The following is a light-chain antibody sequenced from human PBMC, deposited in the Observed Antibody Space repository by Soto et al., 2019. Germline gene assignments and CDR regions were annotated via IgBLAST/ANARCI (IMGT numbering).Light chain of an antibody. Sequence: QSVLTQPASVSGSPGQSITISCAGTSSDVGGYKYVSWYQQHPGKAPKLMIYEVSNRPSGVYNRFSGSKSGNTASLTISGLHAEDEADYYCSSYTSSSPCVFGTGTKVTVL. CDR2: EVS. CDR1: SSDVGGYKY. J-gene: IGLJ1*01. CDR3: SSYTSSSPCV. V-gene: IGLV2-14*01.